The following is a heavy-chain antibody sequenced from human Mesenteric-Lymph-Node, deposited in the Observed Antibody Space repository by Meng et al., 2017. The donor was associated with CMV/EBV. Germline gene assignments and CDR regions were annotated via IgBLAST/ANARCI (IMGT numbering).Heavy chain of an antibody. J-gene: IGHJ1*01. CDR2: ISWNSGRI. Sequence: SLKISCAASGFTFADYAMHWVRQAPGKGLEWVSGISWNSGRIAYADSVKGRFTISRDNAENSLYLQMNSLRGEDTAVYYCARVNWNYGQEKFQHWGQGTLVTVSS. CDR3: ARVNWNYGQEKFQH. CDR1: GFTFADYA. D-gene: IGHD1-7*01. V-gene: IGHV3-9*01.